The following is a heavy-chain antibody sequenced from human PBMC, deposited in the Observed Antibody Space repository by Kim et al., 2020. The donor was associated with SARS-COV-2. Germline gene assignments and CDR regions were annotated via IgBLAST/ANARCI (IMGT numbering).Heavy chain of an antibody. Sequence: AQKLQGRVTMTTDTSTSTAYMELRSLRSDDTAVYYCARGPPNGRPGFFDLWGRGTLVTVSS. CDR3: ARGPPNGRPGFFDL. J-gene: IGHJ2*01. D-gene: IGHD2-8*01. V-gene: IGHV1-18*01.